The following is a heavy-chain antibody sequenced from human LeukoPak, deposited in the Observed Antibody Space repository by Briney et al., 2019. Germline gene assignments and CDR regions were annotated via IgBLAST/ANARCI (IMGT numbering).Heavy chain of an antibody. Sequence: GGSLRDSPAGSGFTFCIYTSYCVRRAPGKGLQWVSTISGSGDSTDYADSVKGRFTISRDNSKNTLYLQMNSLRAEDTAIYYCAKSACHCGGGACYFDYWGQGNLVTVSS. J-gene: IGHJ4*02. D-gene: IGHD2-21*01. CDR1: GFTFCIYT. CDR3: AKSACHCGGGACYFDY. V-gene: IGHV3-23*01. CDR2: ISGSGDST.